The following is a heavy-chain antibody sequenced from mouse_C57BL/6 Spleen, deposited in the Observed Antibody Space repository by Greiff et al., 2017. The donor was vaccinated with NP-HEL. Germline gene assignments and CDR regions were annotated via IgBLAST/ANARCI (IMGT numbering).Heavy chain of an antibody. CDR2: IDPSDSDT. CDR3: ARLNYYGSSALDY. CDR1: GYTFTSYW. Sequence: VQLQQPGAELVRPGSSVKLSCKASGYTFTSYWMHWVKQRPIQGLEWIGNIDPSDSDTHYNQKFKDKATLTVDKSSSTAYMQLSSLTSEDSAVYYCARLNYYGSSALDYWGQGTTLTVSS. V-gene: IGHV1-52*01. D-gene: IGHD1-1*01. J-gene: IGHJ2*01.